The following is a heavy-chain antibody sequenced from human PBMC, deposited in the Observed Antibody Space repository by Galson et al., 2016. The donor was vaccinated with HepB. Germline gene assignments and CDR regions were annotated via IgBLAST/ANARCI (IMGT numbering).Heavy chain of an antibody. Sequence: SLRLSCAASGFTFSIYGMHWIRQAPGKGLEWVATTSSDESVKHYADPVQGRFTISKDNFKNTLYLQMNSLRAEDTAVYYCARIIKTGTTSHFDYWGQGTLVTVSS. CDR1: GFTFSIYG. D-gene: IGHD1-7*01. CDR3: ARIIKTGTTSHFDY. J-gene: IGHJ4*02. V-gene: IGHV3-30*03. CDR2: TSSDESVK.